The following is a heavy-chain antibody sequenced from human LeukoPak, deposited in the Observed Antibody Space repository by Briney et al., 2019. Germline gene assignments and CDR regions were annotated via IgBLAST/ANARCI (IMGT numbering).Heavy chain of an antibody. CDR2: ISSSSSTI. V-gene: IGHV3-48*02. CDR3: ASVSIAVAGDFDY. D-gene: IGHD6-19*01. Sequence: GGSLRLSCAASGFTFSSYSMDWVRQAPGKGLEWVSYISSSSSTIYYADSVKGRFTISRDDAKNSLYLQMNSLRDEDTAVYYCASVSIAVAGDFDYWGQGTLVTVSS. J-gene: IGHJ4*02. CDR1: GFTFSSYS.